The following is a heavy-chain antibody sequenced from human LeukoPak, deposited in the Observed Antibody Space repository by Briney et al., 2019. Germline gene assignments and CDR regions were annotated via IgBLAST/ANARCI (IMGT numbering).Heavy chain of an antibody. CDR1: GYTLTELS. CDR3: ATAPYYYDSSGYYPDH. CDR2: FDPEDGET. V-gene: IGHV1-24*01. Sequence: ASVKVSCKVSGYTLTELSMHWVRQAPGKGLEWMGGFDPEDGETIYAQKFQGRVTMTEDTSTDTAYMELSSLRSEDTAVYYCATAPYYYDSSGYYPDHWGQGTLVTVSS. D-gene: IGHD3-22*01. J-gene: IGHJ4*02.